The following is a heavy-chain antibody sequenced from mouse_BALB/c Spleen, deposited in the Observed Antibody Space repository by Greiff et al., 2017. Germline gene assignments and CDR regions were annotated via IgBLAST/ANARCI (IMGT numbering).Heavy chain of an antibody. CDR3: TRPGGNWAMDY. CDR2: INPSNGGT. CDR1: GYTFTSYY. J-gene: IGHJ4*01. V-gene: IGHV1S81*02. D-gene: IGHD2-1*01. Sequence: QVQLQQSGAELVKPGASVKLSCKASGYTFTSYYMYWVKQRPGQGLEWIGEINPSNGGTNFNEKFKSKATLTVDKSSSTAYMQLSSLTSEDSAVYYGTRPGGNWAMDYWGQGTSVTVSS.